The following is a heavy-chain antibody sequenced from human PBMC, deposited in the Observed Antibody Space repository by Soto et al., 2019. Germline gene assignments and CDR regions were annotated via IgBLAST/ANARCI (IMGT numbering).Heavy chain of an antibody. CDR3: ATMPTYYHYGMDV. D-gene: IGHD3-10*01. Sequence: GESLKISCEGSGDTFATYWITWVRQMPGKGLEYMGRMNPSDSYTTYSPSFQGHVTISADKSSSTAYLQWSSLEASDTAVYYCATMPTYYHYGMDVWGQGTTVTVSS. CDR2: MNPSDSYT. CDR1: GDTFATYW. J-gene: IGHJ6*02. V-gene: IGHV5-10-1*01.